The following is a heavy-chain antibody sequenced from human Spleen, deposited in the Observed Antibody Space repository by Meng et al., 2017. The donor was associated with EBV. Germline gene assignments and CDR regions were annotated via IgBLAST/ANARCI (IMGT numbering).Heavy chain of an antibody. Sequence: VQLQESGPGLVKPSETLSLTCTVSGGSVSSGSYYWSWIRQPPGKGLEWIGYIYYSGSTNYNPSLKSRVTISVDTSKNQFSLKLSSVTAADTAVYYCARDISGSHDYWGQGTLVTVSS. CDR2: IYYSGST. J-gene: IGHJ4*02. V-gene: IGHV4-61*01. CDR3: ARDISGSHDY. D-gene: IGHD1-26*01. CDR1: GGSVSSGSYY.